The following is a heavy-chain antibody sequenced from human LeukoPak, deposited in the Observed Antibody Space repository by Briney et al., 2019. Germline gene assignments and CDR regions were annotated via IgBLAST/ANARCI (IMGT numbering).Heavy chain of an antibody. D-gene: IGHD2-21*02. CDR3: AKDISLVVTAEFGMDV. J-gene: IGHJ6*02. CDR1: GFNFDDFA. V-gene: IGHV3-43*02. Sequence: GGSLRLSCAASGFNFDDFAMHWGREVPGEGLEWVSLISGYRGSTYYADSVKSRFTISRDNSKNSLYLEMNSLRTEDTALYYCAKDISLVVTAEFGMDVWGQGTTVTVSS. CDR2: ISGYRGST.